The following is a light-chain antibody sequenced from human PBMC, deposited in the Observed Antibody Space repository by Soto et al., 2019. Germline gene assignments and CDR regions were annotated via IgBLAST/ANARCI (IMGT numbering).Light chain of an antibody. V-gene: IGKV3-20*01. Sequence: EIVLTQSPGTLSLSPGERATLSCRASQSVSSSYLAWDQQKPGQAPRLLIYGASRRATGLPDRFSGSGSETDFTLTISRLEPEDFAVYYCQQYGSSPQTFGQGTKREIK. J-gene: IGKJ2*01. CDR1: QSVSSSY. CDR2: GAS. CDR3: QQYGSSPQT.